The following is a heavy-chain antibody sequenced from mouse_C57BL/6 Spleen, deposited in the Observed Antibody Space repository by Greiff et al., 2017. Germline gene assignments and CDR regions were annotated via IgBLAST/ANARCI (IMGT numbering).Heavy chain of an antibody. CDR1: GYSITSGYY. CDR3: ASYDYDGRAWFAY. Sequence: EVQLQESGPGLVKPSQSLSLTCSVTGYSITSGYYWNWIRQFPGNKLEWMGYISYDGSNNYNPSLKNRISITRDTSKNQFFLKLNSVTTEDTATYYWASYDYDGRAWFAYWGQGTLVTVSA. CDR2: ISYDGSN. D-gene: IGHD2-4*01. V-gene: IGHV3-6*01. J-gene: IGHJ3*01.